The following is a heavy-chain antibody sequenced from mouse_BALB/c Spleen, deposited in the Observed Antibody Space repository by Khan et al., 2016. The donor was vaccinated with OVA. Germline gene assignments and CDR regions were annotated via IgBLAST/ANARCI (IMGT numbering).Heavy chain of an antibody. Sequence: QVHVKQSGPEPVRPGASVKISCKGSGYTFADSGMHWVRQSHAKSLEWIGVISTYYGHIKYNKKFEGRATMTVDKSYSTAYLELARLTSEDSAVYFCTRDGISEFTYWGQGTLVTVSA. J-gene: IGHJ3*01. CDR1: GYTFADSG. D-gene: IGHD2-3*01. V-gene: IGHV1S137*01. CDR2: ISTYYGHI. CDR3: TRDGISEFTY.